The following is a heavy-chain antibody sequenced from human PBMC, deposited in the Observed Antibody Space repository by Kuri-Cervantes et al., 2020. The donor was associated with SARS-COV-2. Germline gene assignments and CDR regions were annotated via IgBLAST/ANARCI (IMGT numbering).Heavy chain of an antibody. V-gene: IGHV4-34*01. J-gene: IGHJ4*02. D-gene: IGHD5-18*01. CDR2: INHSGST. Sequence: GSLRLSCAVCGGSFSGYYWSWIRQPPGKGLEWIGKINHSGSTNYNPSLKSRVTISVDTSKNQFSLKLSSVTAADTAVYYCARLGYSYAYARDYWGQGTLVTVSS. CDR1: GGSFSGYY. CDR3: ARLGYSYAYARDY.